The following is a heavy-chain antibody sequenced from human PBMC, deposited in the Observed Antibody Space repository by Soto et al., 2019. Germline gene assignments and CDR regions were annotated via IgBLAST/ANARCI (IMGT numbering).Heavy chain of an antibody. CDR2: ISAYNGNT. V-gene: IGHV1-18*01. D-gene: IGHD6-13*01. J-gene: IGHJ6*03. Sequence: QVQLVQSGAEVKKPGASVKVSCKASGYTFTSYGISWVRQAPGQGLEWMGWISAYNGNTNYAQKLQGRVTMTTDTSTSTAYMELRSLRSDDTAVYYCARDLVQSRSWSPWGYSYYYMDVWGKGTTVTVSS. CDR1: GYTFTSYG. CDR3: ARDLVQSRSWSPWGYSYYYMDV.